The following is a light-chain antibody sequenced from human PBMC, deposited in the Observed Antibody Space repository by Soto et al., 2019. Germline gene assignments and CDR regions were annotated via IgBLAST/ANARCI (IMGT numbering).Light chain of an antibody. V-gene: IGKV3-15*01. J-gene: IGKJ2*01. CDR1: QTVSNN. CDR2: NAS. CDR3: QQYNNWPPYT. Sequence: EIVMTQSPATLSVSPGERATLSCRASQTVSNNLAWYQQKPGRAPRLLIYNASARATGSPARFSGSGSGTEFTLTISSLQSEDFAVYYCQQYNNWPPYTFGQGTKLKIK.